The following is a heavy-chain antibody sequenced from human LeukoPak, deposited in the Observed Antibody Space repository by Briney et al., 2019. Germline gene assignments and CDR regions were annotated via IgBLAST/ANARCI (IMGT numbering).Heavy chain of an antibody. D-gene: IGHD2/OR15-2a*01. CDR3: ARRNRYGALYFDY. V-gene: IGHV4-38-2*02. CDR1: GYSISSGYY. CDR2: INHSGST. J-gene: IGHJ4*02. Sequence: PSETLSLTCTVSGYSISSGYYWGWTRQPPGKGLEWIGEINHSGSTNYNPSLKSRVTISVDTSKNQFSLKLSSVTAADTAVYYCARRNRYGALYFDYWGQGTLVTVSS.